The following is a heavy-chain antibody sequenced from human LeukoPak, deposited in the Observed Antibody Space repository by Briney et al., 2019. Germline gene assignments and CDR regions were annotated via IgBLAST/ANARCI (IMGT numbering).Heavy chain of an antibody. CDR3: ARWYCSGGSSYPRFDY. Sequence: PGGSLRLSCAASGFTFSDYYMSWIRQAPGKGLEWVSYISSSSSYTNYADSVKGRFTISRDNAKNSLYLQMNSLRAEDTAVYYCARWYCSGGSSYPRFDYWGQGTLVTVSS. CDR2: ISSSSSYT. J-gene: IGHJ4*02. D-gene: IGHD2-15*01. V-gene: IGHV3-11*06. CDR1: GFTFSDYY.